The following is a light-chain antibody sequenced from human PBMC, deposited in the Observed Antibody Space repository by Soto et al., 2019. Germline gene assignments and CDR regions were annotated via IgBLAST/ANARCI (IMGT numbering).Light chain of an antibody. CDR2: DVS. Sequence: QSALTHPASVSGSPGQSIAISCTGTSSDVGGYNYVSWYQQHPGKAPKLMIYDVSNRPSGVSDRFSGSKSGNTASLTISGLQADDEADYYCSSHTSSSTRVFGGGTKLTVL. V-gene: IGLV2-14*01. J-gene: IGLJ2*01. CDR1: SSDVGGYNY. CDR3: SSHTSSSTRV.